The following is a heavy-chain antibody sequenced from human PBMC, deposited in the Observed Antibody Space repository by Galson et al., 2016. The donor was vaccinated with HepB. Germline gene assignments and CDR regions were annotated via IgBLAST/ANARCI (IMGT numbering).Heavy chain of an antibody. CDR3: AINTDY. CDR1: GGAFSNDA. J-gene: IGHJ4*02. V-gene: IGHV1-69*10. Sequence: SVKVSCKASGGAFSNDAVSWVRQAPGQGLEFMGGVIPMRGVGNYAKSFQGRLVISADRPTSADQFATTSYMELHSLTAEDTAVYYCAINTDYWGQGTLVTVSS. CDR2: VIPMRGVG.